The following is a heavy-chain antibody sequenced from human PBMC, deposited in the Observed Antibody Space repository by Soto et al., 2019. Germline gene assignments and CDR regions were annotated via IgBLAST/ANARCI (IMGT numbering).Heavy chain of an antibody. J-gene: IGHJ6*02. V-gene: IGHV3-7*03. CDR2: IKEDGSEK. CDR1: GSTFSSYW. CDR3: ASSPYPSYYHYGMDV. Sequence: GGSLRLSCAASGSTFSSYWMSWVRQAPGKGLEWVANIKEDGSEKYYVDSVKGRFTISRDNAKNSLSLQMNSLRAEDTAVYYCASSPYPSYYHYGMDVWGQGTTVTV.